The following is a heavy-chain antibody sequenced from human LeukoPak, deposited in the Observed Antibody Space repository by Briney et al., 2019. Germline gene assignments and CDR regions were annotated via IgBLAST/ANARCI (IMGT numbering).Heavy chain of an antibody. CDR3: AKEPSV. CDR2: IYYTGTT. V-gene: IGHV4-59*01. J-gene: IGHJ4*02. CDR1: GDSIINYY. Sequence: PSETLSLTCSVSGDSIINYYWSWIRQSPEKGLEWIGYIYYTGTTKYKPSLESRVFMSVDTSKNQFSLRLTSVTVADTAVYYCAKEPSVWGQGILVTVSS.